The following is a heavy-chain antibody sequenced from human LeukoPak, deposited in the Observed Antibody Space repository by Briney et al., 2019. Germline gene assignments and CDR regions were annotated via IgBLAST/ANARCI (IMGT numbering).Heavy chain of an antibody. CDR2: IDHSGST. V-gene: IGHV4-34*01. J-gene: IGHJ4*02. Sequence: SETLSLTCAVYGGSFSGYYWSWIRQPPGKGLEWIGEIDHSGSTNYSPSLKSRVTISVDTSKNQFSLRLSSVTAEDTAVYYCASHANVWLLGNWGQGTLVTVSS. CDR3: ASHANVWLLGN. CDR1: GGSFSGYY. D-gene: IGHD1-1*01.